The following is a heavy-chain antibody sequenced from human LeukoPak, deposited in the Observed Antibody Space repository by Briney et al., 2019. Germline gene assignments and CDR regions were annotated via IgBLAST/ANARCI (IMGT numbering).Heavy chain of an antibody. CDR1: GFTFSSYG. CDR3: ARILVSSGGYSYGYDY. D-gene: IGHD5-18*01. CDR2: IRQDGSEK. Sequence: GGSLRLSCAASGFTFSSYGMHWVRQAPGKGLEWVANIRQDGSEKYYVDSVKGRFTISRDNAKNSLFLQMNSLRAEDTAVYYCARILVSSGGYSYGYDYWGQGTLVTVSS. V-gene: IGHV3-7*01. J-gene: IGHJ4*02.